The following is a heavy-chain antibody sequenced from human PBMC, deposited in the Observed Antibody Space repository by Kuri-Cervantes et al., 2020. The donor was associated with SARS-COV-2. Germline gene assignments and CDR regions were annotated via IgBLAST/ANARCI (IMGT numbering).Heavy chain of an antibody. Sequence: LRLSCTVSGAAISSGGYYWDWIRQHPEKGLEWIGYIYYNGNTYYNPSLESRLTITLDTSKNQFSLKLTSVTAADTAVYYCMRDTPPLEWLYTGMDVWGQGTTVTVSS. CDR1: GAAISSGGYY. CDR3: MRDTPPLEWLYTGMDV. J-gene: IGHJ6*02. CDR2: IYYNGNT. V-gene: IGHV4-31*03. D-gene: IGHD3-3*01.